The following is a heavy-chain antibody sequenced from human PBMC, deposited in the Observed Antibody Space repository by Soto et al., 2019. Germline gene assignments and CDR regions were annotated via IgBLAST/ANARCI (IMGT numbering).Heavy chain of an antibody. D-gene: IGHD4-17*01. J-gene: IGHJ4*02. CDR2: IYYSGST. V-gene: IGHV4-30-4*01. CDR3: ARDNYGDTYYFDY. CDR1: GGSISSGAYY. Sequence: SETLSLTCTVSGGSISSGAYYWSWVRQPPGKGLEWIGYIYYSGSTYYNPSLKSRVTISVDTSKNQFSLKLSSVTATDTAVYYCARDNYGDTYYFDYWGQGTLV.